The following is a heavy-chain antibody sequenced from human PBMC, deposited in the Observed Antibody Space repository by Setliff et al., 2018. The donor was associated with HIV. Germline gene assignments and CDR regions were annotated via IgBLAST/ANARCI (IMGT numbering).Heavy chain of an antibody. V-gene: IGHV3-33*06. D-gene: IGHD3-3*01. CDR3: VKDVVKFWSGSGALDF. J-gene: IGHJ4*02. CDR1: GFTFSSYG. CDR2: IWYDASKK. Sequence: GGSLRLSCGASGFTFSSYGMHWVRQAPGKGLEWVALIWYDASKKEYADSVKGRFNILRDDSKKTVDLQMNSLRADDTAVYYCVKDVVKFWSGSGALDFWGPGTLVTVSS.